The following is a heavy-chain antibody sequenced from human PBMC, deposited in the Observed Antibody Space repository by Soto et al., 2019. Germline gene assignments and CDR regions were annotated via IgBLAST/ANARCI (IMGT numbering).Heavy chain of an antibody. J-gene: IGHJ6*02. D-gene: IGHD3-10*01. V-gene: IGHV1-69*01. Sequence: QVQLVQSGAEVKKPGSSVKVACKASGGTFSSYAISWVRQAPGQGLEWMGGIIPIFGTANYAQKFQGRVTITADESTSTAYMELSSLRSEDTAVYYCARDLRPGPTGSSGMDVWGQGTTVTVSS. CDR3: ARDLRPGPTGSSGMDV. CDR2: IIPIFGTA. CDR1: GGTFSSYA.